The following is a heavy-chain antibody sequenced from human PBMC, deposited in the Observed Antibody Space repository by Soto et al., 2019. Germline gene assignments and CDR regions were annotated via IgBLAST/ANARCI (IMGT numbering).Heavy chain of an antibody. CDR2: ISNNGGST. J-gene: IGHJ5*02. V-gene: IGHV3-23*01. Sequence: DVQLLESGGGLVQPGESLRLSCAASGFTFSSYALTWVRQAPGKGLEWVSAISNNGGSTYYADSVKGRFTVSRDNSKNTLYLQMNSLRAEDTAVYYCATGYIAGPTGWFDPWGQGTLVTVSS. D-gene: IGHD3-16*02. CDR3: ATGYIAGPTGWFDP. CDR1: GFTFSSYA.